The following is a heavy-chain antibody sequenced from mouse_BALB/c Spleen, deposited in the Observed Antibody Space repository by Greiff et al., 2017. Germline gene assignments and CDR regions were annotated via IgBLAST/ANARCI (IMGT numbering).Heavy chain of an antibody. CDR2: ISYSGST. Sequence: EVKLMESGPGLVKPSQSLSLTCTVTGYSITSDYAWNWIRQFPGNKLEWMGYISYSGSTSYNPSLKSRISITRDTSKNQFFLQLNSVTTEDTATYYCARSKFDAMDYWGQGTSVTVSS. D-gene: IGHD1-3*01. CDR3: ARSKFDAMDY. CDR1: GYSITSDYA. J-gene: IGHJ4*01. V-gene: IGHV3-2*02.